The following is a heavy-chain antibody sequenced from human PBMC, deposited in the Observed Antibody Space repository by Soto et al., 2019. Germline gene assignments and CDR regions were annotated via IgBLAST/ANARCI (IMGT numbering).Heavy chain of an antibody. D-gene: IGHD6-13*01. Sequence: QVQLVQSGAEVKKPGASVKVSCKASGYTFISYDINWVRQATGQGLEWMGWMNPNSGNTGYAQKFQGRVTMTRNTSISTAYMKLSSLRSEDTAVYYGARLGYSSSWYYYYYYGMDVWGQGTTVTVSS. CDR1: GYTFISYD. CDR3: ARLGYSSSWYYYYYYGMDV. CDR2: MNPNSGNT. J-gene: IGHJ6*02. V-gene: IGHV1-8*01.